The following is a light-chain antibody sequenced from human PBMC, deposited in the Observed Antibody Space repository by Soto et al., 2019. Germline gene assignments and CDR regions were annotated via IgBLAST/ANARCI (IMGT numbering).Light chain of an antibody. CDR1: KGISSY. Sequence: VIWMTQSPYLLSASTGDRVTISCRVSKGISSYLAWYQQKPGKAPELLIYAASTLQSGVPSRFRGSRSWTDFTLTISCLQSEDFATDYCQQYYSFPLTFGGGTKVEIK. CDR3: QQYYSFPLT. J-gene: IGKJ4*01. CDR2: AAS. V-gene: IGKV1D-8*01.